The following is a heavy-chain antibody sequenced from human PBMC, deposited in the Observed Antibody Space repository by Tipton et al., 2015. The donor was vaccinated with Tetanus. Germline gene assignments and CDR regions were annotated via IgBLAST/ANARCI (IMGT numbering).Heavy chain of an antibody. CDR1: GYTFTSYY. CDR2: INPSGGST. J-gene: IGHJ4*02. Sequence: QVQLVQSGAEVKKPGASVKVSCKASGYTFTSYYMHWVRQAPGQGLEWMGIINPSGGSTSYAQKFQGRVTMTRDTSTSTVYMELSSLRSEDTAVYYCASTNRGRGVKYYFDYWGQGTLVTVSS. CDR3: ASTNRGRGVKYYFDY. D-gene: IGHD2-8*01. V-gene: IGHV1-46*01.